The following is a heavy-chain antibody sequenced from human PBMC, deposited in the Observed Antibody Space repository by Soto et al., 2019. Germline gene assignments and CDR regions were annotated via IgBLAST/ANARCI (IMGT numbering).Heavy chain of an antibody. CDR3: ARDRYPNYPPDAFDI. CDR1: GGTRSSNG. D-gene: IGHD4-4*01. V-gene: IGHV3-33*01. J-gene: IGHJ3*02. Sequence: PGSSLKLSCAAPGGTRSSNGMHWVRQAPGKGLEWVAFIWYDGSDKYYADSVKGRFTISRDNSKNTLYLQMNSLRAEDTAVYYCARDRYPNYPPDAFDIWGQGTLVTVSS. CDR2: IWYDGSDK.